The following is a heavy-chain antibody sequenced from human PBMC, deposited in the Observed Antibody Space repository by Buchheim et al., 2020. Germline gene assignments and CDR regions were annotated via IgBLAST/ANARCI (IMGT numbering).Heavy chain of an antibody. CDR2: IGSKTYGGAT. J-gene: IGHJ4*02. V-gene: IGHV3-49*04. Sequence: EVQLVESGGGLVQPGRSLRLSCTASGFTFGDYSMTWVRQAPGKGLEWVGFIGSKTYGGATEYAASVKGRFTISGDESKSVAYLQMNSLKTEDTAVYYCTRGFKNLVYWGQGTL. D-gene: IGHD3-10*01. CDR1: GFTFGDYS. CDR3: TRGFKNLVY.